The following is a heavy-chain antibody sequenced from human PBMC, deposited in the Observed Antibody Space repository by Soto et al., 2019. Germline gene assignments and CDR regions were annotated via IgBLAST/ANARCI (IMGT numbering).Heavy chain of an antibody. CDR2: IFYSGST. CDR3: AKDSGYNYGYFRWFDP. Sequence: PSETLSLTCTVSGGSISSTTYYWGWMRQPPGRGLEWIGHIFYSGSTNYNPALKSRVTISVDTSKSQFSLKLSSVTAADTAVYYCAKDSGYNYGYFRWFDPWGQGTLVTVSS. D-gene: IGHD5-18*01. V-gene: IGHV4-61*01. CDR1: GGSISSTTYY. J-gene: IGHJ5*02.